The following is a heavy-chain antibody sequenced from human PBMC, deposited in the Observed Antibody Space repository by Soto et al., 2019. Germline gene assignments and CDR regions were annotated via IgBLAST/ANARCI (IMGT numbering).Heavy chain of an antibody. CDR1: GCTFSIYT. V-gene: IGHV1-69*01. J-gene: IGHJ5*02. CDR2: GSA. CDR3: AREGPPDIACFAP. D-gene: IGHD2-15*01. Sequence: QVQLVQSGAEVKKPGSSVKVSCKASGCTFSIYTISWVRQAPGQGLEWMGGSANSAQKFQGRLTVTADESTSTVYLELSSLTSEDTAVYYCAREGPPDIACFAPWGQGTLVSVSS.